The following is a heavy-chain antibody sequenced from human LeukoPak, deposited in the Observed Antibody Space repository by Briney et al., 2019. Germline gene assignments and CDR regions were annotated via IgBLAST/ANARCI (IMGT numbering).Heavy chain of an antibody. D-gene: IGHD2-2*01. J-gene: IGHJ5*02. CDR2: ISSSSSTI. CDR3: ASGAPRDRYCSSTSCPAP. V-gene: IGHV3-48*01. Sequence: PGGSLRLSCAASGFTFSSYSMNWVRQAPGKGLEWVSYISSSSSTIYYADSVKGRFTISRDNAKNSLYLQMNSLRAEDTAVYYCASGAPRDRYCSSTSCPAPWGQGTLVTVSS. CDR1: GFTFSSYS.